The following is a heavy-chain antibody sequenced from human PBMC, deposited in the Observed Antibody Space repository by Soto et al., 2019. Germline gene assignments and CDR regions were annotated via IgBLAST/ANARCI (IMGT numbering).Heavy chain of an antibody. CDR1: GGSFSGYY. CDR3: ARGDSSGCPFAY. J-gene: IGHJ4*02. CDR2: INHSGST. V-gene: IGHV4-34*01. D-gene: IGHD6-19*01. Sequence: SETLSLTCAVYGGSFSGYYWSWIRQPPGKGLEWIGEINHSGSTNYNPSLKSRVTISVDTSKNQFSLKLSSVTAADTAVYYCARGDSSGCPFAYWGQGTLVTVSS.